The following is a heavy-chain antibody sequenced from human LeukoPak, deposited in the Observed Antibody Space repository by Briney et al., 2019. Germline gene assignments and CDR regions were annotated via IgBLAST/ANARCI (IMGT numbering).Heavy chain of an antibody. V-gene: IGHV4-59*02. J-gene: IGHJ3*02. Sequence: SETLSLTCTVSGGSVSSYFWSWIRRPPGKGLEWIGYIDGSGNTKYNPSLKSQVSISIDKSKNQFSLKLSSVTAADTAMYYCARSDYHGSGSHTVFDAFDIWGQGTRVTVSS. CDR2: IDGSGNT. CDR1: GGSVSSYF. D-gene: IGHD3-10*01. CDR3: ARSDYHGSGSHTVFDAFDI.